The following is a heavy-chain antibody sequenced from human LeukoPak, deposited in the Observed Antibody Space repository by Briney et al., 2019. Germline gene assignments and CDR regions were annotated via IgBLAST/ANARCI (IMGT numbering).Heavy chain of an antibody. CDR1: GGSISSGGYY. V-gene: IGHV4-31*03. Sequence: SETLSLTCTVSGGSISSGGYYWSWLRQHPGRGREGIGYIYYSGSTYYNPSLKSRVTISVDTSKNQFSLKLSSVTAADTAVYYCARGGSYYDSSVFDYWGQGTLVTVSS. J-gene: IGHJ4*02. D-gene: IGHD3-22*01. CDR3: ARGGSYYDSSVFDY. CDR2: IYYSGST.